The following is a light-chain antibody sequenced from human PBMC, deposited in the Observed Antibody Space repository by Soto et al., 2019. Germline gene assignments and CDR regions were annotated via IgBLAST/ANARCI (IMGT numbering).Light chain of an antibody. J-gene: IGKJ1*01. CDR3: QQYGSSPQL. CDR2: GAS. CDR1: QSVSSSY. Sequence: EIVLTQSPGTLSLSPGERATLSCRASQSVSSSYLAWYQQKPGQAPRLLIYGASSRATGIPDRFSGSGSGTDFTLTISRLEPEDFAVYYCQQYGSSPQLFGQGTRWIPN. V-gene: IGKV3-20*01.